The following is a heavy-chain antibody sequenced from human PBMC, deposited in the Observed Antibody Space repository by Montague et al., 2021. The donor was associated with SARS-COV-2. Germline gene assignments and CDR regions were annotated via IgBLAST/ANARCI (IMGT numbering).Heavy chain of an antibody. CDR3: ARGPADDNCSGGSCYSRYYYGMDV. V-gene: IGHV4-34*01. CDR1: GGSFSGYY. J-gene: IGHJ6*02. Sequence: SETLSLTCAVYGGSFSGYYWSWIRQPPGKGLEWIGEINHSGSTNYNPSLKSRVTISVDTSKNQFSLKLSSVTAADTAVYYCARGPADDNCSGGSCYSRYYYGMDVWGQGTTVTVFS. D-gene: IGHD2-15*01. CDR2: INHSGST.